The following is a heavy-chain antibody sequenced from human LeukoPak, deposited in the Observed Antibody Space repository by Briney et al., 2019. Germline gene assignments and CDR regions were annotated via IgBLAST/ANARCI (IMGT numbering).Heavy chain of an antibody. CDR3: ATDVDCSSTSCRDYYGMDV. Sequence: ASVKVSCKVSGYTLTELSMHWVRQAPGKGLEWMGGFDPEDGETIYAQKFQGRVTMTEDTSTDTAYMELSSLRSEDTAVYYCATDVDCSSTSCRDYYGMDVWGQGITVTVSS. CDR2: FDPEDGET. V-gene: IGHV1-24*01. CDR1: GYTLTELS. D-gene: IGHD2-2*01. J-gene: IGHJ6*02.